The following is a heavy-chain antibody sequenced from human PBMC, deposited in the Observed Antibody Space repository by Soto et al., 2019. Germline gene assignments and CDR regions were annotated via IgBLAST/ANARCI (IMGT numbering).Heavy chain of an antibody. CDR1: GYTFTNYG. Sequence: SVKVSCKASGYTFTNYGIAWVRQAPVQGLEWMGWISAYNGNTNYVQKFQGRVTMTTDTSTSTAYMELRSLRSDETAVYYCARVNYYDSGGVYWFDPWGQGTLVTVYS. D-gene: IGHD3-22*01. CDR2: ISAYNGNT. CDR3: ARVNYYDSGGVYWFDP. J-gene: IGHJ5*02. V-gene: IGHV1-18*01.